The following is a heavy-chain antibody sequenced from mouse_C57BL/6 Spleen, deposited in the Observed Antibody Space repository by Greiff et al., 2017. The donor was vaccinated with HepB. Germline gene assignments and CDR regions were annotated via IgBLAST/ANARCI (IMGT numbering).Heavy chain of an antibody. D-gene: IGHD2-3*01. J-gene: IGHJ2*01. Sequence: QVQLKESGAELMKPGASVKLSCKATGYTFTGYWIEWVKQRPGHGLEWIGEILPGSGSTNYNEKFKGKATFTADTSSNTAYMQHSSLTTEDSAIYYCVSSSIDGYYGFDYWGQGTTLTVSS. V-gene: IGHV1-9*01. CDR2: ILPGSGST. CDR1: GYTFTGYW. CDR3: VSSSIDGYYGFDY.